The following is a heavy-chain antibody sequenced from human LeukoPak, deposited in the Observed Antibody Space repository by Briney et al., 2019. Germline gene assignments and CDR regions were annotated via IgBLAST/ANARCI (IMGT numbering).Heavy chain of an antibody. CDR1: GYSFTSYW. D-gene: IGHD6-19*01. J-gene: IGHJ4*02. CDR3: ARRVPWYDSGWTFDY. Sequence: GESLKISCKGSGYSFTSYWIGWVRHMPGKGLEWMGIIFPDDSDTRYNPSFQGQVTISADTSINTAYLQWSSLKASDTAMYYCARRVPWYDSGWTFDYWGQGTLVTVSS. V-gene: IGHV5-51*01. CDR2: IFPDDSDT.